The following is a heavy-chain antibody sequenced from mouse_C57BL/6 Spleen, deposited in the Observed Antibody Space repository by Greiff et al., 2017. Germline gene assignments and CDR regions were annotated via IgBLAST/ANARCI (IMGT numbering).Heavy chain of an antibody. CDR3: ARQGEGGAMDY. V-gene: IGHV5-12*01. CDR2: ISNGGGST. J-gene: IGHJ4*01. CDR1: GFTFSDYY. Sequence: EVKLMESGGGLVQPGGSLKLSCAASGFTFSDYYMYWVRQTPEKRLEWVAYISNGGGSTYYPDPVKGRFTISRDNAKNTLYLQRSRQKSEDTAMYYCARQGEGGAMDYWGQGTSVTVSS.